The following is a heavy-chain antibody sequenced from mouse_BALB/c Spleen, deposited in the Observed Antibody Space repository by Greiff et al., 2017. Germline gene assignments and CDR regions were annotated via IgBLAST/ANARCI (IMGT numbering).Heavy chain of an antibody. CDR3: ARLYGNFLYFDY. V-gene: IGHV14-1*02. CDR2: IDPENGNT. Sequence: VQLQQSGAELVRPGALVKLSCKASGFNIKDYYMHWVKQRPEQGLEWIGWIDPENGNTIYDPKFQGKASITADTSSNTAYLQLSSLTSEDTAVYYCARLYGNFLYFDYWGQGTTLTVSS. D-gene: IGHD2-1*01. CDR1: GFNIKDYY. J-gene: IGHJ2*01.